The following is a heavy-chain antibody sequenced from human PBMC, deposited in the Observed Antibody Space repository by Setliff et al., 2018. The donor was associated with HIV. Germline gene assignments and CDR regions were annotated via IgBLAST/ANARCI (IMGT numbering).Heavy chain of an antibody. D-gene: IGHD1-1*01. CDR1: EYTFIDYF. Sequence: ASVKVSCKAFEYTFIDYFIHWVRQAPGQGLEWMGWISPDNGNRRILRRFQGRVTMTRDTSINTAYLELSGLTSDDTAVYYCARQLSNSFDYWGQGTLVTVSS. CDR2: ISPDNGNR. V-gene: IGHV1-2*02. CDR3: ARQLSNSFDY. J-gene: IGHJ4*02.